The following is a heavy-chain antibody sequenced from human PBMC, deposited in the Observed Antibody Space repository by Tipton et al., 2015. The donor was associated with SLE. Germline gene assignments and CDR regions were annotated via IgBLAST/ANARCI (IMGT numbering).Heavy chain of an antibody. Sequence: QSGAEVKKPGSSVKVSCKASGGTFSSYAISWVRQAPGQGLEWMGRIIPIFGTANYAQKFQGRVTITADESTSTAYMELRSLRSDDTAVYYCAREGLGYYDSLTLGDWFDPWGQGTLVTVSS. J-gene: IGHJ5*02. V-gene: IGHV1-69*15. CDR1: GGTFSSYA. CDR3: AREGLGYYDSLTLGDWFDP. D-gene: IGHD3-9*01. CDR2: IIPIFGTA.